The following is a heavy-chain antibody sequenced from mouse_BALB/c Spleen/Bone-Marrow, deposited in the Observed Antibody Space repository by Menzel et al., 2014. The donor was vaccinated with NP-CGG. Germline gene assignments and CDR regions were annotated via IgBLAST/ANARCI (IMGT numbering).Heavy chain of an antibody. J-gene: IGHJ2*01. CDR1: GFTFSSYT. D-gene: IGHD2-4*01. V-gene: IGHV5-9*03. CDR2: ISSGGGNT. CDR3: ARYMITTSYFDY. Sequence: EVKLMESGGGLVKPGGSLKLSCAASGFTFSSYTMSWVRQTPEKRLEWVATISSGGGNTYYPDSVKGRFTISRDNAKNNLYLQMSSLGSEDTALYYCARYMITTSYFDYWGQGTTLAVSS.